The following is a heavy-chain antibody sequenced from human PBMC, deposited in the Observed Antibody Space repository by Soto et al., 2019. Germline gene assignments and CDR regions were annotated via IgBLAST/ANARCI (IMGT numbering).Heavy chain of an antibody. D-gene: IGHD4-17*01. CDR3: ARSRHGDMAPLEY. J-gene: IGHJ4*02. CDR2: IYYSVST. V-gene: IGHV4-61*01. Sequence: QVQLQESGPGLVKPSETLSLTCTVSGGSVSSGFYYWSWIRQPPGKGLEWIGYIYYSVSTNYNPSLKSRVTISVDTSKNQVSLKLTSVTAADTAVYYCARSRHGDMAPLEYWGQGTLVTVSS. CDR1: GGSVSSGFYY.